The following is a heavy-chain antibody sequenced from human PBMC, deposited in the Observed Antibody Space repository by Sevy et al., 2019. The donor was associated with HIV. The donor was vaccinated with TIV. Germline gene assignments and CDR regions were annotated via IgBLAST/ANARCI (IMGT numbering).Heavy chain of an antibody. D-gene: IGHD1-1*01. CDR2: ISAYNGNT. CDR1: GYTFTSYG. Sequence: ASVKVSCKASGYTFTSYGISWVRQAPGQGLEWMGWISAYNGNTNYAQKLQGRVTMTTDTSTSTAYMELKSLRSDDTAVYYCARDRYNWNNFDYWGQGTLVTVSS. J-gene: IGHJ4*02. V-gene: IGHV1-18*01. CDR3: ARDRYNWNNFDY.